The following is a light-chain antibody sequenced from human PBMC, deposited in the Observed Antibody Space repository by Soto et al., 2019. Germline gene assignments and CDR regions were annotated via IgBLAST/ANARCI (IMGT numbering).Light chain of an antibody. J-gene: IGKJ5*01. CDR2: WAS. V-gene: IGKV4-1*01. CDR1: QSLIYSPNNKNY. CDR3: QQYYSAPIT. Sequence: DIVMTQSPDSLAVSLGERATINCKSSQSLIYSPNNKNYLAWYQQKPGQPPKLLIFWASTRESGVPDRFSGSGSGTDFTLTISSLQAEDVVVYYCQQYYSAPITFGQGTRLEIK.